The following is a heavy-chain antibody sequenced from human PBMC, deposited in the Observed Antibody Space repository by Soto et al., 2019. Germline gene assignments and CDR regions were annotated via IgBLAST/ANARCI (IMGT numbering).Heavy chain of an antibody. CDR1: GFTFSSYA. CDR3: AKDHGSGSYYGYYYGMDV. Sequence: EVQLLESGGGLVQPGGSLRLSCAASGFTFSSYAMSWVRQAPGKGLEWVSAISGSGGSTYYADSVKGRFTISRDNSKNTLYLQMNSLRGEDTAVYYCAKDHGSGSYYGYYYGMDVWGQGTTVTVSS. D-gene: IGHD3-10*01. V-gene: IGHV3-23*01. CDR2: ISGSGGST. J-gene: IGHJ6*02.